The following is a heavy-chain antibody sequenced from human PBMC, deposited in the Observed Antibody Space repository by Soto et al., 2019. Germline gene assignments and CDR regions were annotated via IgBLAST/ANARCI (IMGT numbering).Heavy chain of an antibody. CDR3: ARAAYNIDY. J-gene: IGHJ4*02. Sequence: SETLSLTCTVSGGSISSYYWSWIRQPLGKGLERIGYIYYTGSTNYNPSLKSRVTISVDTSKNQFSLKLSSVTPADTAVYYCARAAYNIDYWGQGTLVTVSS. CDR2: IYYTGST. CDR1: GGSISSYY. D-gene: IGHD1-1*01. V-gene: IGHV4-59*01.